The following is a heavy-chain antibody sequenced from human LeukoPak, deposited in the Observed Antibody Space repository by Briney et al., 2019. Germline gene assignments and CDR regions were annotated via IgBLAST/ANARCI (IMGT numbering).Heavy chain of an antibody. D-gene: IGHD3-10*01. CDR2: INPSGGST. CDR1: GYTFTSYY. V-gene: IGHV1-46*01. J-gene: IGHJ6*03. Sequence: ASVKVSCKASGYTFTSYYMHWVRQAPGQGLEWMGIINPSGGSTSYAQKFQGRVTMTRDMSTSTVYMELSSLRSDDTAVYYCARSTMVRGVIIDYYYYYMDVWGKGTTVTVSS. CDR3: ARSTMVRGVIIDYYYYYMDV.